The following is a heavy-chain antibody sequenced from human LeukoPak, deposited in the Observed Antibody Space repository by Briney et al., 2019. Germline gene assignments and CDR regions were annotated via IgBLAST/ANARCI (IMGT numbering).Heavy chain of an antibody. J-gene: IGHJ5*02. V-gene: IGHV3-48*02. D-gene: IGHD3-10*01. CDR1: GFTFSSYW. CDR2: ISSSSSTI. Sequence: GGSLRLSCVVSGFTFSSYWMSWVRQAPGKGLEWVSYISSSSSTIYYADSVKGRFTISRDNAKNSLYLQMNSLRDEDTAVYYCARRLLWFGELSTHNWFDPWGQGTLVTVSS. CDR3: ARRLLWFGELSTHNWFDP.